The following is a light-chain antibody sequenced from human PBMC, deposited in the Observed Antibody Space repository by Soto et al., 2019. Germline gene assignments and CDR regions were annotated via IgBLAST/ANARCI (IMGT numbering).Light chain of an antibody. CDR1: SSDIGGYNY. V-gene: IGLV2-14*01. Sequence: QSALTQPASVSGSPGQSITISCTGTSSDIGGYNYVSWYQQHPGKAPKLIIYDVTIRPSGVSDRFSGSKSGNTASLTISGLEAEDEAYYYCCSYTRRITLVFGGGTKLTVL. J-gene: IGLJ2*01. CDR2: DVT. CDR3: CSYTRRITLV.